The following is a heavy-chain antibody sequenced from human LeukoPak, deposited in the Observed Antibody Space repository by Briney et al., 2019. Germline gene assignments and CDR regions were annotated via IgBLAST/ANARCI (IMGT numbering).Heavy chain of an antibody. Sequence: SGTLSLTCAVSGGSISSSNWWSWVRQPPGKGLEWIGEIYHSGSTYYNPSLKSRVTISVDTSKNQFSLKLSSVTAADTAVYYCARHRIEYCSSTSCYTVGAFDIWGQGTMVTVSS. J-gene: IGHJ3*02. D-gene: IGHD2-2*02. CDR1: GGSISSSNW. CDR3: ARHRIEYCSSTSCYTVGAFDI. CDR2: IYHSGST. V-gene: IGHV4-4*02.